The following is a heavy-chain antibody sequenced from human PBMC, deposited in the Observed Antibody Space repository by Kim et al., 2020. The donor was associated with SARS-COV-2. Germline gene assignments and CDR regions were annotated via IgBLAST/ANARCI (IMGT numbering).Heavy chain of an antibody. CDR1: GGSISSYY. D-gene: IGHD6-13*01. CDR2: IYYSGST. J-gene: IGHJ4*02. CDR3: ARDLAAAGILFDY. V-gene: IGHV4-59*01. Sequence: SETLSLTCTVSGGSISSYYWSWIRQPPGKGLEWIGYIYYSGSTNYNPSLKSRVTISVDTSKNQFSLKLSSVTAADTAVYYCARDLAAAGILFDYWGQGTLVTVSS.